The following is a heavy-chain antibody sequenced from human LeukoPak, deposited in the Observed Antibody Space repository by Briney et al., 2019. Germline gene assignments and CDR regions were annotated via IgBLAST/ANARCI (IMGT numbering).Heavy chain of an antibody. J-gene: IGHJ4*02. V-gene: IGHV1-18*01. Sequence: ASVRVSCKTSGYSENFYGITWVRQVAGQGLEWMGWISAQHGQTEYAPNSQDRVTMTTDTYTNTAYMELRSLRSDDTAVYYCAGSLGYCTSNVCYLKYWGQGTLVTVSS. CDR3: AGSLGYCTSNVCYLKY. CDR2: ISAQHGQT. CDR1: GYSENFYG. D-gene: IGHD2-8*01.